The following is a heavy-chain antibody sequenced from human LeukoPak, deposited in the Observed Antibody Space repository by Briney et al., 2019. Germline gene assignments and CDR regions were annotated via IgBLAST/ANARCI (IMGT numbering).Heavy chain of an antibody. CDR1: GGSISSSSYY. J-gene: IGHJ6*03. Sequence: SETLSLTCTVSGGSISSSSYYWSWIRQPAGKGLEWIGRIYTSGSTNYNPSLKSRVTMSVDTSKNQFSLKLSSVTAADTAVYYCARVRGSGWYYYYYMDVWGKGATVTVSS. V-gene: IGHV4-61*02. CDR2: IYTSGST. D-gene: IGHD2-15*01. CDR3: ARVRGSGWYYYYYMDV.